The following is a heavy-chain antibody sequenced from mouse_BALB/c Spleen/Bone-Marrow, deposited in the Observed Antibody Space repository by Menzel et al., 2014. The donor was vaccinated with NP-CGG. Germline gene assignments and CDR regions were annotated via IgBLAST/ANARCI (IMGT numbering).Heavy chain of an antibody. V-gene: IGHV5-4*02. CDR1: GFTFSDYY. Sequence: EVKLMESGGGLVKPGGSLKLSCAASGFTFSDYYMYWVRQTPEKRLEWVATISDGGSYTYYPDSVKGRFTISRDNAKNNLYLQMSSLKSEDTATYYCAREMAMDYWGQGTSVTVSS. CDR2: ISDGGSYT. J-gene: IGHJ4*01. CDR3: AREMAMDY.